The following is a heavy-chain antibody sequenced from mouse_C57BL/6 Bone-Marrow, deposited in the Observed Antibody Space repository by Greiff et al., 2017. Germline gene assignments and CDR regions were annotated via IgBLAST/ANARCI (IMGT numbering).Heavy chain of an antibody. CDR2: INPGSGGT. V-gene: IGHV1-54*01. Sequence: QVQLQQSGAELVRPGTSVKVSCKASGYAFTNYLIEWVKQRPGQGLEWIGVINPGSGGTNYNEKFKGKATLTADKSSSTAYMQLSSLTSEDSAVYFGARSKSTWFAYWGQGTLVTVSA. CDR3: ARSKSTWFAY. J-gene: IGHJ3*01. CDR1: GYAFTNYL. D-gene: IGHD1-3*01.